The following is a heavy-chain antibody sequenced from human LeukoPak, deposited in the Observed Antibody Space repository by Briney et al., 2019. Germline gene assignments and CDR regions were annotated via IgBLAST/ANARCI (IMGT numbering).Heavy chain of an antibody. D-gene: IGHD3-22*01. V-gene: IGHV3-23*01. CDR3: AKDLGDSSGYYYETDNFDY. CDR1: GFTFSSYG. CDR2: ISGGGPNT. Sequence: GSLRLSCAASGFTFSSYGMSWVRQAPGKGLQWVSAISGGGPNTYYADSVKGRFTISRDNSKNTLYLQMNSLRAEDTAVYYCAKDLGDSSGYYYETDNFDYWGQGTLVTVSS. J-gene: IGHJ4*02.